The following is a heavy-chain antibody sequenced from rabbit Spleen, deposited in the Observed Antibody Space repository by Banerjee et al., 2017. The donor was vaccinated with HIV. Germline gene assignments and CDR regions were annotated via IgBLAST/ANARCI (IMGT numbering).Heavy chain of an antibody. D-gene: IGHD1-1*01. Sequence: QEQLVESGGGLVQPEGSLTLTCTASGFSFSSNYDICWVRQAPGKGLEWIGYIYTGDGTTGYASWVNGRLTISKTSSTTVTLQMTSLTVADTATYFCAKPLSGGGGYYDLWGQGTLVTVS. CDR3: AKPLSGGGGYYDL. J-gene: IGHJ3*01. V-gene: IGHV1S45*01. CDR2: IYTGDGTT. CDR1: GFSFSSNYD.